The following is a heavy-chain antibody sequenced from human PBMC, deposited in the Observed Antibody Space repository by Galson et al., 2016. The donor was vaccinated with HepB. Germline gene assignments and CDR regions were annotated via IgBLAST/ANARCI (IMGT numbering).Heavy chain of an antibody. CDR3: ASTPGSSDNYYYYGMDV. J-gene: IGHJ6*04. V-gene: IGHV4-59*01. CDR1: GDSISNYY. Sequence: SETLSLTCTVSGDSISNYYCTWIRQSPGKGLEWIGYIYYGRSINYNPSLKSRVTISVDTSKNQVSLKLRSVTAADTAVYYCASTPGSSDNYYYYGMDVWGKGTTVTVSS. CDR2: IYYGRSI. D-gene: IGHD5-24*01.